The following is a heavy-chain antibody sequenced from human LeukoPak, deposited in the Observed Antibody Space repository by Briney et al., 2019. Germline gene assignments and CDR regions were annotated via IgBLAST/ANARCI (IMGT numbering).Heavy chain of an antibody. CDR1: GFTFSSYN. CDR3: ARDYGGHGEYFDY. Sequence: PWGSLTLSCAASGFTFSSYNVNWVRQAPGKGLEWISYISASTTTIYYADSVRGRFTISRDNAKNSVYLQMNSLRDENTAVYYCARDYGGHGEYFDYWGQGTLVTVSS. CDR2: ISASTTTI. D-gene: IGHD4-23*01. J-gene: IGHJ4*02. V-gene: IGHV3-48*02.